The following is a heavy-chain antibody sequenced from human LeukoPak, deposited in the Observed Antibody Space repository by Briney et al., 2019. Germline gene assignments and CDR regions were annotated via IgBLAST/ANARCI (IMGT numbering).Heavy chain of an antibody. CDR3: ARVDGVATAYFDY. CDR2: IIPIFGTA. V-gene: IGHV1-69*06. J-gene: IGHJ4*02. Sequence: SVKVSCKASGGTFSSYAISWVRQAPGQGLEWMGGIIPIFGTANYAQKFQGRVMITADKSTSTAYMELSSLRSEDTAVYYCARVDGVATAYFDYWGQGTLVTVSS. CDR1: GGTFSSYA. D-gene: IGHD5-18*01.